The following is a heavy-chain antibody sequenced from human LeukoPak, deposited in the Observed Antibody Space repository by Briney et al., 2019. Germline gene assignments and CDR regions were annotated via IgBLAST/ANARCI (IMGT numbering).Heavy chain of an antibody. V-gene: IGHV4-4*07. D-gene: IGHD2-2*01. CDR2: IYSSGST. CDR1: GGSINNYY. J-gene: IGHJ4*02. Sequence: SETLSLTCSVSGGSINNYYWSWIRQPAGKGLEFIGRIYSSGSTDYNPSLKSRVTMSVDTSKNQLSLKLNSVTAADTAVYYCARGGISTSLDYWGQRTLVTVSS. CDR3: ARGGISTSLDY.